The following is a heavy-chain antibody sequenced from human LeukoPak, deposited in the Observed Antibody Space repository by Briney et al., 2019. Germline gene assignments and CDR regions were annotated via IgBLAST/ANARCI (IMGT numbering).Heavy chain of an antibody. V-gene: IGHV3-13*01. CDR3: ARGRYSSTSGRYFDL. D-gene: IGHD6-6*01. CDR2: IGTAGDT. Sequence: GGSLRLSCAASGFTFSSYDMHWVRQATGKGLEWVSAIGTAGDTYYPGSVKGRFTISRENAKNSLYLQMNSLRAGDTAVYYCARGRYSSTSGRYFDLWGRGTLVTVSS. CDR1: GFTFSSYD. J-gene: IGHJ2*01.